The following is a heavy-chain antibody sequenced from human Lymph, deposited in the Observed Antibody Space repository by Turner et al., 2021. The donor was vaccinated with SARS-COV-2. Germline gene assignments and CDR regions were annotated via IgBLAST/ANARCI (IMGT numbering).Heavy chain of an antibody. V-gene: IGHV3-53*02. CDR2: IYIGGTT. CDR3: ARDLGPLAFDI. J-gene: IGHJ3*02. CDR1: GFTVSSNY. Sequence: EVQLVETGGGLIQPGGSLRLSGAASGFTVSSNYMSWVRQAPGKWLEWVSVIYIGGTTYYAASVKGRFTISRDNSKNTLYLQMNSLRAEDTAVYYCARDLGPLAFDIWGQGTMVTVSS.